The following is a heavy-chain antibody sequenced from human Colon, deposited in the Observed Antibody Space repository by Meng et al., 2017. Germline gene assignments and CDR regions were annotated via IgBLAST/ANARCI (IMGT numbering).Heavy chain of an antibody. J-gene: IGHJ4*02. CDR3: ARARGGIVTEFFDY. CDR1: RGSINSGGNY. D-gene: IGHD1-26*01. Sequence: QVQLEESGQGLGELTPPLALACVSSRGSINSGGNYCSWIRRHPARGLQWRGYIYKTGDNYYNPSLKSQVTISMDTSKNKFSLNLTPVTAADTAVYYYARARGGIVTEFFDYWGQGILVTVSS. CDR2: IYKTGDN. V-gene: IGHV4-31*11.